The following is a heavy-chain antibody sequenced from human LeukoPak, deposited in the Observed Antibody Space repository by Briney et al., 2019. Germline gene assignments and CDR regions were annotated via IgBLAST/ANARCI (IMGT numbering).Heavy chain of an antibody. V-gene: IGHV3-74*01. CDR1: GFTFSSYW. CDR3: ARCVSRMVTADY. D-gene: IGHD2-21*02. CDR2: INSDGSST. Sequence: GGSLRLSCAASGFTFSSYWMHWVRQAPGKGLVWVSRINSDGSSTSYADSVKGRFTISRDNAKNTLYLQMNSLRAEDTAVYYCARCVSRMVTADYWGQGTLVTVSS. J-gene: IGHJ4*02.